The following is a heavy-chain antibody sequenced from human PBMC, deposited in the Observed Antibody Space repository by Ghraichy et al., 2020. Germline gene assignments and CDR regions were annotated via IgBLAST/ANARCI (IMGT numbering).Heavy chain of an antibody. Sequence: ETLSLTCTVSGGSISSNYWSWIRQSPGKGLEWIGYIFYRGNPNYNPSLESRVTISVDTSKNQFSLRLTSVTAADTAVYYCARGTTASIGRFDSWGQGTLVTVSS. CDR2: IFYRGNP. V-gene: IGHV4-59*01. CDR1: GGSISSNY. D-gene: IGHD4-17*01. CDR3: ARGTTASIGRFDS. J-gene: IGHJ4*02.